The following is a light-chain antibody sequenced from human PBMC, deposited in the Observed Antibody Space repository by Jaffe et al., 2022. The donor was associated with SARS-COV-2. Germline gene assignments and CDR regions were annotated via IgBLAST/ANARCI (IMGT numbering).Light chain of an antibody. CDR3: QQCSNWPLT. Sequence: EIVMTQSPATLSVSPGERATLSCRASQSVSSNLAWYQQKPGQAPRVLIYDASTRATDVPARFSGSGSGTEFTLTISSLQSEDFAVYYCQQCSNWPLTFGGGTKVEIK. J-gene: IGKJ4*01. CDR2: DAS. V-gene: IGKV3-15*01. CDR1: QSVSSN.